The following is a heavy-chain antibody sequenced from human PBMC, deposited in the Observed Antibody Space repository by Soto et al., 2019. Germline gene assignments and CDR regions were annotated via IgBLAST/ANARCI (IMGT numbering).Heavy chain of an antibody. CDR2: INHSGST. J-gene: IGHJ4*02. CDR3: WRAPGISRSTHDY. CDR1: GGSFSGYY. D-gene: IGHD1-7*01. V-gene: IGHV4-34*01. Sequence: SETLSLTCAVYGGSFSGYYWSGIRQPPGKGLEWIGEINHSGSTNYNPSLKSRVTISVDTSQNQLSLQLGSVTAADTAVYYWWRAPGISRSTHDYWGQGTLVTVSS.